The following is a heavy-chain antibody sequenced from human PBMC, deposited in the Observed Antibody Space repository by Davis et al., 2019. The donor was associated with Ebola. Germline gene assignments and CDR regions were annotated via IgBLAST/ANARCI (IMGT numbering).Heavy chain of an antibody. V-gene: IGHV3-7*01. Sequence: GGSLRLSCAASGFTFSSYWMSWVRQAPGKGLEWVANIKQDGSEKYYVDSVKGRFTISRDNAKNSLYLQMNSLRAEDTAVYYCARDKTILGVVIMFDYWGQGTLVTVSS. J-gene: IGHJ4*02. D-gene: IGHD3-3*01. CDR2: IKQDGSEK. CDR1: GFTFSSYW. CDR3: ARDKTILGVVIMFDY.